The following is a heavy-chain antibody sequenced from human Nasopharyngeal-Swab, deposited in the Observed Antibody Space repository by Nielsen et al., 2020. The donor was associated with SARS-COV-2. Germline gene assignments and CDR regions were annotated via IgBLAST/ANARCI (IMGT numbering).Heavy chain of an antibody. CDR2: IKYDGREI. CDR1: GFPFTSYW. D-gene: IGHD2-21*01. CDR3: VRDLGPLTIFGMDL. Sequence: GGSLRLSCVASGFPFTSYWMTWVRQAPGKGLEWVATIKYDGREIYYLVSVEGRFTISRDNPTDSLLLQMNSLRVEDTAVYYCVRDLGPLTIFGMDLWGQGTTIVVSS. V-gene: IGHV3-7*01. J-gene: IGHJ6*02.